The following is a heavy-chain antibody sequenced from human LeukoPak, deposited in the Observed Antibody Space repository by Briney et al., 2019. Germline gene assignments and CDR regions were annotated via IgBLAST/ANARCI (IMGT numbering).Heavy chain of an antibody. CDR2: ISTSGSTI. J-gene: IGHJ4*02. CDR1: GFIFSDYY. CDR3: AKGDYDSSGVDY. Sequence: PGGSLRLSCAASGFIFSDYYMSWIRQAPGKGLEWVSYISTSGSTIYYADSVKGRFTISRDNSKNTLYLQMNSLRAEDTAVYYCAKGDYDSSGVDYWGQGTLVTVSS. V-gene: IGHV3-11*01. D-gene: IGHD3-22*01.